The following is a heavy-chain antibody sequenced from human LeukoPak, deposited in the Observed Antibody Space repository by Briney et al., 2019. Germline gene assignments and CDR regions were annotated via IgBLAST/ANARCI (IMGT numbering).Heavy chain of an antibody. D-gene: IGHD3-22*01. CDR1: GFTFSSYA. CDR3: AKGKSYPYYYDSSGYYTLFDY. J-gene: IGHJ4*02. V-gene: IGHV3-23*01. CDR2: ISGSGGST. Sequence: PGGSLRLSCAASGFTFSSYAMSWVRQAPGKGLEWVSAISGSGGSTYYADSVKGRFTISRDKSKNTLYLQMNSLRAEDTAVYYCAKGKSYPYYYDSSGYYTLFDYWGQGTLVTVSS.